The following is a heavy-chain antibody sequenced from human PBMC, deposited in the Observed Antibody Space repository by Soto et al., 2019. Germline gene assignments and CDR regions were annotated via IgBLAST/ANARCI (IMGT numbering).Heavy chain of an antibody. CDR2: VYYSGST. CDR1: GGSISSGDYY. CDR3: ARERTAARPDY. D-gene: IGHD6-6*01. J-gene: IGHJ4*02. Sequence: SETLSLTCTVSGGSISSGDYYWSWIRQPPGKGLEWIGYVYYSGSTYYNPTLKSRVTISVDTSKNQFSLKLSSVTAADTAVYYCARERTAARPDYWGQGTLVTVSS. V-gene: IGHV4-30-4*01.